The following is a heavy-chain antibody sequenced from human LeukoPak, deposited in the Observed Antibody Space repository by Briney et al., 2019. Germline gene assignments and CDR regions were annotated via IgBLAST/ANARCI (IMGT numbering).Heavy chain of an antibody. D-gene: IGHD3-10*01. Sequence: GASVKVSCKASGYTFTGYYMHWVRQAPGQGLEWMGRINPNSGGTNYAQKFQGRVTMTRDTSISTAYMELSRLRSDDTAVYYCARGGPGGSGSYYNIHYWGQGTLVTVSS. CDR2: INPNSGGT. CDR1: GYTFTGYY. V-gene: IGHV1-2*06. J-gene: IGHJ4*02. CDR3: ARGGPGGSGSYYNIHY.